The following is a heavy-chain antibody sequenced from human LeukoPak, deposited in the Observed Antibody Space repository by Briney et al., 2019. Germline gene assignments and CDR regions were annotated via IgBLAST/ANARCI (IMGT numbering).Heavy chain of an antibody. CDR3: ARRGRGYSGYDQGYYFDY. CDR1: GYSFTSYW. J-gene: IGHJ4*02. Sequence: GESLKISCKGSGYSFTSYWIGWVRQMPGKGLEWMGIIYPGDSDTRYSPSFQGQVTISADESISTAYLQWSSLKASDTAMYYCARRGRGYSGYDQGYYFDYWGQGTLVTVSS. D-gene: IGHD5-12*01. CDR2: IYPGDSDT. V-gene: IGHV5-51*01.